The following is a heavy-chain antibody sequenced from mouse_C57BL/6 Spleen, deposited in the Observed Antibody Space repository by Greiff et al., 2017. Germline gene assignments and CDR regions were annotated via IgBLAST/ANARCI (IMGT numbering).Heavy chain of an antibody. CDR2: ISRGSSTT. J-gene: IGHJ4*01. CDR1: GFTFSDYG. CDR3: ARCGYDGGAMDY. Sequence: DVKLVESGGGLVKPGGSLKLSCAASGFTFSDYGMHWVRQAPEKGLEWVAYISRGSSTTYYADTVKGRFTLSRDNAKITLFLQMTSLRSEVTAMYYCARCGYDGGAMDYWGQGTSVTVSS. D-gene: IGHD2-2*01. V-gene: IGHV5-17*01.